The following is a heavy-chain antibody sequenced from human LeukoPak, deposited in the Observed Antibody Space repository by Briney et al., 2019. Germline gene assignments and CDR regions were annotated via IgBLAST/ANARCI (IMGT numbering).Heavy chain of an antibody. Sequence: PGGSLRLSCAASGFTFSSYAMSWVRQAPGKGLEWVSALSGSGGSTYYADSVKGRFTISRDNSKDTLYLQMNSLRAEDTAVYYCAKGGSWAARPNWFDPWGQGTLVTVSS. CDR3: AKGGSWAARPNWFDP. D-gene: IGHD6-6*01. V-gene: IGHV3-23*01. CDR2: LSGSGGST. CDR1: GFTFSSYA. J-gene: IGHJ5*02.